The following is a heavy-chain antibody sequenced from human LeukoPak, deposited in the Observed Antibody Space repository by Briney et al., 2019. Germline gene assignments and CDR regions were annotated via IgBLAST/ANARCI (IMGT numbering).Heavy chain of an antibody. CDR2: IYYSGST. D-gene: IGHD3-22*01. J-gene: IGHJ4*02. CDR1: GGSISSSSYY. V-gene: IGHV4-39*01. CDR3: ASRVYYDSRFDY. Sequence: SETLSLTCTVSGGSISSSSYYWGWIRQPPGKGLEWIGSIYYSGSTYYNPSLKSRVTISLDTSKNQFSLKLSSVTAADTAVYYCASRVYYDSRFDYWGQGTLVTVSS.